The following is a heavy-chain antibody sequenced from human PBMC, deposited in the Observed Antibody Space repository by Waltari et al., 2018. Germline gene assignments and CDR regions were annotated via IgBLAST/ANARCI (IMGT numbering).Heavy chain of an antibody. CDR2: IKTQGDGGGAT. CDR1: GFTFSNTW. D-gene: IGHD3-16*02. J-gene: IGHJ4*02. Sequence: EVQLVESGGGLVNPGGSLRLSCAASGFTFSNTWMDWVRQDPGKGLEWIARIKTQGDGGGATYYAAPVTGRFTVSRDDSKNMLYLQMSSLKTEDTAMYYCTTDQGDSYTFYSFDYWGQGTLVTVSS. CDR3: TTDQGDSYTFYSFDY. V-gene: IGHV3-15*01.